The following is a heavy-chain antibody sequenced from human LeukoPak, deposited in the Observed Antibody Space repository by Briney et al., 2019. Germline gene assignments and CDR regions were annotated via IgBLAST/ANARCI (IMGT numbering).Heavy chain of an antibody. V-gene: IGHV3-48*02. J-gene: IGHJ4*02. Sequence: GGSLRLSCVASGFTFSTFGMNWVRQAPGKGLEWVSYIGSGSSPIYYADSVKGRFTMSRDNAKNSLYLQMNSLRDEDTAVYYCARASPSGYDYWGQGTLVTVSS. CDR2: IGSGSSPI. CDR3: ARASPSGYDY. D-gene: IGHD3-22*01. CDR1: GFTFSTFG.